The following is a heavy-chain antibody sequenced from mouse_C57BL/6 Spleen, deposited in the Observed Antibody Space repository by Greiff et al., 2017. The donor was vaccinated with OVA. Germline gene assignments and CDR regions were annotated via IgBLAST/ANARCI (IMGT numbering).Heavy chain of an antibody. CDR3: TGYSFEY. V-gene: IGHV14-4*01. CDR2: IDPENGDT. CDR1: GFNIKDDY. Sequence: VHVKQSGAELVRPGASVKLSCTASGFNIKDDYMHWVKQRPEQGLEWIGWIDPENGDTEYASKFQGKATITADTSSNTAYLQLSSLTSEDTAVYYCTGYSFEYWGQGTTLPVSS. J-gene: IGHJ2*01.